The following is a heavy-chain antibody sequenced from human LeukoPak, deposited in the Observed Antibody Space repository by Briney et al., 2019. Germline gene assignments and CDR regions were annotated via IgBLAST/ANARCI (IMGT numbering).Heavy chain of an antibody. CDR3: AKGRWRTPVISPYYFDL. V-gene: IGHV4-4*07. CDR1: SDSTSIAY. J-gene: IGHJ4*02. D-gene: IGHD2-21*01. Sequence: PSETLSLTCTVSSDSTSIAYWSWIRQPAGQGLEWIGRIQTRGNTHYNPSLQSRVTMSVDTSKNQFSLSLSSVTAADTAVYYCAKGRWRTPVISPYYFDLWGQGTLVTVSS. CDR2: IQTRGNT.